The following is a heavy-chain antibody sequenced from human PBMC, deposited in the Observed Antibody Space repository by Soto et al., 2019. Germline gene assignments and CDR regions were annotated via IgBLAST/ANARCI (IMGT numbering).Heavy chain of an antibody. V-gene: IGHV1-18*04. J-gene: IGHJ4*02. CDR1: GYAFTSYG. CDR2: ISAYNGNT. Sequence: ASVKVSCKASGYAFTSYGISWVRQAPGQGLEWMGWISAYNGNTNYAQKLQGRVTMTTDTSTSTAYMELRSLRSDDTAVYYCARGPRRDGYNYGGYDYWGQGTPVTVSS. CDR3: ARGPRRDGYNYGGYDY. D-gene: IGHD5-12*01.